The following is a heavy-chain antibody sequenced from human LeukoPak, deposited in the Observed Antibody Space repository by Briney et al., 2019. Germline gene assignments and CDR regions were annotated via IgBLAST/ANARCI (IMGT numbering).Heavy chain of an antibody. J-gene: IGHJ3*02. Sequence: GSLRLSCVPSGFTFSSYAMSWVRQAPGKGLEWIGYIYYSGSTNYNPSLKSRVTISVDTSKNQFSLKLSSVTAADTAVYYCAREAVYYDSSGYYGAVFDIWGQGTMVTVSS. CDR3: AREAVYYDSSGYYGAVFDI. CDR2: IYYSGST. D-gene: IGHD3-22*01. V-gene: IGHV4-59*01. CDR1: GFTFSSYA.